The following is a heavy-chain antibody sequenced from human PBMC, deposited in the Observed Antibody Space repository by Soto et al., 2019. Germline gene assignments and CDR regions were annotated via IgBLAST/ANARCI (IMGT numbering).Heavy chain of an antibody. V-gene: IGHV3-23*01. D-gene: IGHD3-9*01. CDR2: VSESGVTT. CDR1: GFTFSSHA. CDR3: AKHIVAGYPDY. Sequence: AGGSLRLSCAASGFTFSSHAMSWVRQAPGKGLECVSVVSESGVTTYYADSVKGRFTISRDNSKNTLYLQMNSLRAEDTAVYYCAKHIVAGYPDYWGQGTLVTVSS. J-gene: IGHJ4*02.